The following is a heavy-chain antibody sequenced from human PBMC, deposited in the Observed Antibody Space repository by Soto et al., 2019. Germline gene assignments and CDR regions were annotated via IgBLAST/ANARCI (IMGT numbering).Heavy chain of an antibody. D-gene: IGHD3-16*01. V-gene: IGHV3-23*01. CDR2: ITATGGGT. Sequence: GGSLRLSCAASGFTFSSYAMSWVRQAPGTGLEWVSSITATGGGTYYADSVKGRFIISRDTSKNTLFLQMNSLRAEDTATYYCAKVLWGHRTVSVFWGQGTLVTVSS. J-gene: IGHJ4*02. CDR1: GFTFSSYA. CDR3: AKVLWGHRTVSVF.